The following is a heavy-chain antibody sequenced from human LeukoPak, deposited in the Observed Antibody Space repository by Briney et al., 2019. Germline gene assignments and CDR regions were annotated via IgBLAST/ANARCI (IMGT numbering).Heavy chain of an antibody. CDR1: GGSMSSYY. D-gene: IGHD5-24*01. CDR2: IYCSGST. CDR3: ARGARAGYNLEPFDY. Sequence: PSETLSLTCTVSGGSMSSYYWSWIRQPPGKGLEWIGYIYCSGSTKYNPSLKSRVTISVDTSKNQFSLKMSSVTAADTAVYYCARGARAGYNLEPFDYWGQGTLVTVSS. J-gene: IGHJ4*02. V-gene: IGHV4-59*08.